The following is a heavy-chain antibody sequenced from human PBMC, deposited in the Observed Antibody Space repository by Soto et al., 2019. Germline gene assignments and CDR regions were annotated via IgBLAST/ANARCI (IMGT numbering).Heavy chain of an antibody. V-gene: IGHV1-46*01. CDR3: ARVSDYDFWSGHYYYGMDV. CDR1: GYTFTSYY. Sequence: ASVKVSCKASGYTFTSYYMHWVRQAPGQGLEWMGIINPSGGSTSYAQKFQGRVTMTRDTSTSTVYMELSSLRSEDTAVYYCARVSDYDFWSGHYYYGMDVWGQGTTVTVSS. D-gene: IGHD3-3*01. J-gene: IGHJ6*02. CDR2: INPSGGST.